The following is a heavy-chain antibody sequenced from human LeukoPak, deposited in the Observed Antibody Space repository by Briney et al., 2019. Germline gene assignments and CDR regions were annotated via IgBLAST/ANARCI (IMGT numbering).Heavy chain of an antibody. J-gene: IGHJ4*02. D-gene: IGHD3-22*01. CDR3: AKAGGHYYDSSGYRDY. V-gene: IGHV3-23*01. Sequence: GSLRLSCAASGFTFSSYAMSWVRQAPGKGLEWVSAISGSGGSTYYADSVKGRFTISRDNSKNTLYLQMNSLRAEDTAVYYCAKAGGHYYDSSGYRDYWGQGTLVTVSS. CDR2: ISGSGGST. CDR1: GFTFSSYA.